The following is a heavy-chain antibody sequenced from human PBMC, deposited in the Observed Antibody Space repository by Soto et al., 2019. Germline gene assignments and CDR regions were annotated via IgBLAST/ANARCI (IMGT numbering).Heavy chain of an antibody. Sequence: EVQLVESGGGLVQPGGSLRLSCAASGFTFSSYSMNWVRQAPGKGLEWVSYISSSSSSIYYADSVKGRVTISRDNAKNSLYLQMNSLRAEDTAVYYCARDRESLEIVVVVAATHCFDPWGQGTLVTVSS. J-gene: IGHJ5*02. D-gene: IGHD2-15*01. CDR1: GFTFSSYS. CDR2: ISSSSSSI. CDR3: ARDRESLEIVVVVAATHCFDP. V-gene: IGHV3-48*01.